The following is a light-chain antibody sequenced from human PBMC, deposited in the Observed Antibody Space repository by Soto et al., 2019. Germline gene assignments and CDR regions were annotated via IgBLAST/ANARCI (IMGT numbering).Light chain of an antibody. CDR1: PSVSTSY. CDR2: DAS. CDR3: QQRSNWPPGVT. V-gene: IGKV3-11*01. J-gene: IGKJ5*01. Sequence: EVVMTQSPGTLSLSPGDRATLSCRASPSVSTSYLAWYQQKPGQAPRLLIYDASNRATGIPARFSGSGSGTDFTLTISSLEPEDFAVYYCQQRSNWPPGVTFGQGTRLEIK.